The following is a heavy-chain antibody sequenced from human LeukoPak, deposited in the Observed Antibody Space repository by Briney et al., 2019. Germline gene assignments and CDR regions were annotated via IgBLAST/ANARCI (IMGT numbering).Heavy chain of an antibody. CDR2: IYNSGST. D-gene: IGHD6-19*01. CDR3: ARLVSVYWYFDL. CDR1: GFTFSSYA. V-gene: IGHV4-59*01. J-gene: IGHJ2*01. Sequence: GSLRLSCAASGFTFSSYAMRWIRQPPGKGLEWIGYIYNSGSTNYNPSLKSRVTISVDTSKNQFSLKLTSVTAADTAVYYCARLVSVYWYFDLWGRGTLVTVSS.